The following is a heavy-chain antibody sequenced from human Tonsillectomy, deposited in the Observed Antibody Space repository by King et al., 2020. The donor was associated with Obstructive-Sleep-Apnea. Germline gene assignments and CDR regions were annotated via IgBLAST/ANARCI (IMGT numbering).Heavy chain of an antibody. V-gene: IGHV3-48*04. D-gene: IGHD3-22*01. Sequence: QLVQSGGGLVQPGGSLRLSCAASGFTFSSYSMNWVRQAPGKGLEWVSYISSSSSTIYYADSVKGRFTISRDNAKNSLYLQMKRLRAEDTAVYYCASQPYDSSGYYYGIDYWGQGTLVTVSS. CDR3: ASQPYDSSGYYYGIDY. J-gene: IGHJ4*02. CDR2: ISSSSSTI. CDR1: GFTFSSYS.